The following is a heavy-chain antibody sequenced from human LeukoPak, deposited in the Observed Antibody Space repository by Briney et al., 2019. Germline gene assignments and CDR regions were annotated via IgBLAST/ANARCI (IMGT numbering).Heavy chain of an antibody. Sequence: ASVKVSCKASGYTFTGYYMHWVRQAPGQGLEWMGWINPNSGGTNYAQKFQGRVTMTRDTSISTAYMELTRLRSDDTAVYYCARGFLVAADRLDSWGQGTLVTVSS. CDR2: INPNSGGT. D-gene: IGHD2-15*01. CDR3: ARGFLVAADRLDS. J-gene: IGHJ4*02. V-gene: IGHV1-2*02. CDR1: GYTFTGYY.